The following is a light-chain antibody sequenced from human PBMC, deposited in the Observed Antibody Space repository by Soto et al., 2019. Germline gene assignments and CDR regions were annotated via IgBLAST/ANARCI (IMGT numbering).Light chain of an antibody. CDR3: SSFTSSRVYV. V-gene: IGLV2-14*03. Sequence: VLTQPASVSGSPGQSITISCTGTSSDVGGYNYVSWYQHHPGKAPKLMIYDVTNRPSGVSNRFSGSKSGNTASLTISGLQAEDEADYYCSSFTSSRVYVFGIGTKVTVL. CDR1: SSDVGGYNY. CDR2: DVT. J-gene: IGLJ1*01.